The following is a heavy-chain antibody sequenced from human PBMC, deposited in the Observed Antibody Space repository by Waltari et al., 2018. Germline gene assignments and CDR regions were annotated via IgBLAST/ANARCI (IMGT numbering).Heavy chain of an antibody. V-gene: IGHV3-7*01. CDR1: GFTFTSYW. J-gene: IGHJ4*02. CDR3: ARDHWGPDY. D-gene: IGHD7-27*01. Sequence: EVQVVESGGGLVQPGGSLRLSCAASGFTFTSYWMSWVRQAPGKWPEWGANINQDGSEKNYVDYVKGLFTISRDNAKDSLYLQMNSLRAEDTAVYFCARDHWGPDYWGQGTLVTVSS. CDR2: INQDGSEK.